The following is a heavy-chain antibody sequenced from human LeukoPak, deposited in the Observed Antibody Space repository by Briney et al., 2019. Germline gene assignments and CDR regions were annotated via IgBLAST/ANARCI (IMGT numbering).Heavy chain of an antibody. Sequence: NPSETLSLTCTVSGGSISSYYWSWIRQPAGKGLEWIGRIYTSGSTNYNPSPKSRVTMSVDTSKNQFSLKLSSVTAADTAVYYCARGPGLRFLEWLLPRGAFDIWGQGTMVTVSS. CDR1: GGSISSYY. V-gene: IGHV4-4*07. CDR3: ARGPGLRFLEWLLPRGAFDI. D-gene: IGHD3-3*01. J-gene: IGHJ3*02. CDR2: IYTSGST.